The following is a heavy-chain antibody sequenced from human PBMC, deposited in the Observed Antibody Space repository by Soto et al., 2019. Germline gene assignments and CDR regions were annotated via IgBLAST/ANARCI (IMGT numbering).Heavy chain of an antibody. V-gene: IGHV3-11*01. CDR3: ARDMALGIEVFDV. Sequence: QVQLVESGGGLVKPGGSMRLSCAASGFTFTNHYMSWIRLAPGEGLQWVASITNGGSDKHYADSVKGRFTISRDNAKNLVSLQMNSLRVEDTGVYYCARDMALGIEVFDVWGQGTLVTVSS. CDR2: ITNGGSDK. CDR1: GFTFTNHY. D-gene: IGHD2-2*03. J-gene: IGHJ3*01.